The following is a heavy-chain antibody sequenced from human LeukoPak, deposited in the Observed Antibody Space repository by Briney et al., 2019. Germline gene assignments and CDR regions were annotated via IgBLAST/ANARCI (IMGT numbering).Heavy chain of an antibody. CDR2: ISAYNGNT. Sequence: ASVKVSCKASGYTFTSYGISWVRQAPGQGLEWMGWISAYNGNTNYAQKVQGSVTMTTDTSTSTAYMELRSLRSDDTAVYYCARARGSTVTTRSDYWGQGTLVTVSS. V-gene: IGHV1-18*01. J-gene: IGHJ4*02. CDR3: ARARGSTVTTRSDY. D-gene: IGHD4-17*01. CDR1: GYTFTSYG.